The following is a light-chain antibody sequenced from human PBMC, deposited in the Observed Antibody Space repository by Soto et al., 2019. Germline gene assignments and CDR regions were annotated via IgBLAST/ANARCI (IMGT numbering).Light chain of an antibody. CDR2: GAS. CDR1: QSVSSKY. V-gene: IGKV3-20*01. Sequence: EIVLTQSPGTLSLSPGERATLSCRASQSVSSKYLAWYQQKPGQAPRFLIYGASSRATGIPDRFSGSGSGTDFTLTISRLEPEDFAVDYCQQYGSSPPITFGQGTRLEIK. CDR3: QQYGSSPPIT. J-gene: IGKJ5*01.